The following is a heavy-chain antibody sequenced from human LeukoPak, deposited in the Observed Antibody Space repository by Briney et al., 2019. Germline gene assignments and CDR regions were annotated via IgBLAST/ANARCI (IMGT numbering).Heavy chain of an antibody. V-gene: IGHV4-38-2*02. CDR1: GYSISSGYY. CDR2: IYHSGST. Sequence: SETLSLTCTVSGYSISSGYYWGWIRQPPGKGLEWIGSIYHSGSTYYNPSLKSRVTISVDTSKNQFSLKLSSVTAADTAVYYCARKSPDSYGSDYWGQGTLVTVSS. D-gene: IGHD5-18*01. CDR3: ARKSPDSYGSDY. J-gene: IGHJ4*02.